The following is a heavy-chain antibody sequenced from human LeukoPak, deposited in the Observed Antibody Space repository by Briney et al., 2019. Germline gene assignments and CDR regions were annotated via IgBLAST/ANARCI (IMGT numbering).Heavy chain of an antibody. D-gene: IGHD3-10*01. Sequence: PSETLSLTRTVSGGSISSYYWSWIRQPAGKGLEWIGRIYTSGSTNYNPSLKSRVTMSVDTSKNQFSLKLSSVTAADTAVYYCARETGYYGSGSGIDYWGQGTLVTVSS. CDR2: IYTSGST. V-gene: IGHV4-4*07. CDR3: ARETGYYGSGSGIDY. CDR1: GGSISSYY. J-gene: IGHJ4*02.